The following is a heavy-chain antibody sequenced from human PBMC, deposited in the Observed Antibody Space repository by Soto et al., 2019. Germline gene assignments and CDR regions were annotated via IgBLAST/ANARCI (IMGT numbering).Heavy chain of an antibody. J-gene: IGHJ5*02. V-gene: IGHV4-59*08. CDR1: GGSISSYY. CDR2: IYYSGST. Sequence: SETLSLTCTVSGGSISSYYWSWIRQPPGKGLEWIGYIYYSGSTNYNPSLKSRVTISVDTSKNQFSLKLSSVTAADTAVYYCARLSEGYCTNGVCPRFDPWGQGTLVTVS. CDR3: ARLSEGYCTNGVCPRFDP. D-gene: IGHD2-8*01.